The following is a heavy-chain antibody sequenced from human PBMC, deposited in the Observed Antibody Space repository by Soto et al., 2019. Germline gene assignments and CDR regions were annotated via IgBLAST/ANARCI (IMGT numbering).Heavy chain of an antibody. V-gene: IGHV1-3*01. CDR2: INPSNGST. D-gene: IGHD6-19*01. CDR3: ARNVGLRPFDSSGSGYYYYYMDV. Sequence: ASVKVSCKASGYTFTSYAMHWVRKAPGQRLEWMGWINPSNGSTSYAQKFQGRVTMTRDTSTSTVYMELSSLRSEDTAVYYCARNVGLRPFDSSGSGYYYYYMDVWGKGTTVTVSS. CDR1: GYTFTSYA. J-gene: IGHJ6*03.